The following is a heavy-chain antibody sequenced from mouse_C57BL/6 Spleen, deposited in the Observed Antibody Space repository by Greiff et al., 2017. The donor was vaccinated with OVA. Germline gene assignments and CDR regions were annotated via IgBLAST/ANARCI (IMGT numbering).Heavy chain of an antibody. CDR3: ARNRGPIYYDYEGDAMDY. Sequence: VQLQQSGPGLVAPSQSLSITCTVSGFSLTSYAISWVRQPPGKGLEWLGVIWTGGGTNYNSALKSRLSISKDNSKSQVFLKMNSLQTDDTARYYCARNRGPIYYDYEGDAMDYWGQGTTVTVSS. CDR2: IWTGGGT. V-gene: IGHV2-9-1*01. D-gene: IGHD2-4*01. CDR1: GFSLTSYA. J-gene: IGHJ4*01.